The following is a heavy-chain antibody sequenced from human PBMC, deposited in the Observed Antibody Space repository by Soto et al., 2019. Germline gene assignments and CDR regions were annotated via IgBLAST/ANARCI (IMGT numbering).Heavy chain of an antibody. CDR1: GGSISSYY. J-gene: IGHJ4*02. V-gene: IGHV4-59*08. Sequence: PSETLSLTCTVSGGSISSYYWSWIRQPPGKGLEWIGYIYYSGSTNYNPSLKSRVTISVDTSKNQFSLKLSSVTAADTAVYYCARQSRDGYNLFDYWGQGTLVTVSS. D-gene: IGHD5-12*01. CDR2: IYYSGST. CDR3: ARQSRDGYNLFDY.